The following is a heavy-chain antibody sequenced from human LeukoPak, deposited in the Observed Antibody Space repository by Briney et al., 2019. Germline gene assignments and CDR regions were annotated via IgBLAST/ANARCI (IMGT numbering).Heavy chain of an antibody. V-gene: IGHV3-30-3*01. J-gene: IGHJ4*02. Sequence: GRSLRLSCAASGFTFSSYAMHWVRQAPGKGLEWVAVISYDGSNKYYADSVKGRFTISRDNSKNTLYLQMNSLRAEDTAVYYCARDLFGSGGDLDYWGQGTLVTVSS. CDR3: ARDLFGSGGDLDY. D-gene: IGHD3-10*01. CDR2: ISYDGSNK. CDR1: GFTFSSYA.